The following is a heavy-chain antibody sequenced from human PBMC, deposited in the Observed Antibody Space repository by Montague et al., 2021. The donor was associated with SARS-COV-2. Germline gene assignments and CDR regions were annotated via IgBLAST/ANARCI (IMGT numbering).Heavy chain of an antibody. CDR3: ARGGGYYNYGLDV. CDR1: GGSISNYY. CDR2: IYYSGST. V-gene: IGHV4-59*01. J-gene: IGHJ6*02. Sequence: SETLSLTCTVSGGSISNYYWSWIRQPPGGGLEWIGYIYYSGSTDYSPSLKRRVTISLDTSKNQFSLKVTSVTAADTAVYYCARGGGYYNYGLDVWGPGTTVTVSS. D-gene: IGHD3-22*01.